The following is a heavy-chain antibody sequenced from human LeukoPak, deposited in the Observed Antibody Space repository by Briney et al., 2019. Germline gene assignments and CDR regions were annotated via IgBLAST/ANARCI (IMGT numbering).Heavy chain of an antibody. J-gene: IGHJ5*02. CDR2: INPSGGST. CDR1: GYTFTSYY. Sequence: ASVKVSCKASGYTFTSYYMHWVRQAPGQGLEWMGIINPSGGSTSYAQKFQGRVTMTRNTSISTAYMELSSLRSEDTAMYYCARGRGCSSTSCSTPQYWFDPWGQGTLVTVSS. D-gene: IGHD2-2*01. CDR3: ARGRGCSSTSCSTPQYWFDP. V-gene: IGHV1-46*01.